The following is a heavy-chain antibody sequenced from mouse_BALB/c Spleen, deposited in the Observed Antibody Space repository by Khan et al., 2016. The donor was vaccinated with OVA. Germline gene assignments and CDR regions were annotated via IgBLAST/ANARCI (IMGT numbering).Heavy chain of an antibody. CDR2: IYYSGTV. D-gene: IGHD1-1*01. V-gene: IGHV3-5*02. J-gene: IGHJ1*01. Sequence: EVQLVESGPGLVKPSQTVSLTCTVTGISITSGNYRWSWIRQFPGNKLEWIGNIYYSGTVTYNPFLTSRTTITRDTSKNQFFLEMNSLTAEDTATYYCARDYGSLYWFFDVWGPGTTVTVSS. CDR3: ARDYGSLYWFFDV. CDR1: GISITSGNYR.